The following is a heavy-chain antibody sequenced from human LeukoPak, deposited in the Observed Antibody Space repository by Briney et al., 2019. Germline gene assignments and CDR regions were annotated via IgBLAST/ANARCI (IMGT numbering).Heavy chain of an antibody. CDR2: IKQDGSEK. J-gene: IGHJ4*02. CDR1: GFSFSSFW. Sequence: GGSLRLSCAASGFSFSSFWMSWVRQAPGTGLEWVANIKQDGSEKDSLDSVKGRFTFSRDNANNSLYLQMSRLRAEDTAVYYCARYIEGYFDSWGQGTLVTVSS. CDR3: ARYIEGYFDS. V-gene: IGHV3-7*01. D-gene: IGHD3-16*02.